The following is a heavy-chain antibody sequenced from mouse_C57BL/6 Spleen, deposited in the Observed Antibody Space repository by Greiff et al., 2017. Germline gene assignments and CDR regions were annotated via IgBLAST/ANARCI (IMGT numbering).Heavy chain of an antibody. V-gene: IGHV1-39*01. D-gene: IGHD1-2*01. Sequence: VQLQQSGPELVKPGASVMISCKASGYSFTDYNMNWVKQSNGTSLEWIGVINPNYGTTSYNQKFKGKATLTVDQSSSTAYMQLNSLTSEDSAVYYCARDSITTASYYAMDYWGKGTSVTVSS. CDR3: ARDSITTASYYAMDY. CDR2: INPNYGTT. J-gene: IGHJ4*01. CDR1: GYSFTDYN.